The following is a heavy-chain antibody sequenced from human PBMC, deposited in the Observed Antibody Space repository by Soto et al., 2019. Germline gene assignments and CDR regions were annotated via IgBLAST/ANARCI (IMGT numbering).Heavy chain of an antibody. CDR3: AREYTAWPLAYGLDV. Sequence: PGGSLRLSCAASGFTFSTYSINWVRQAPGKGLEWVSSISSRSDIYYADSVKGRFTISRDNAKNSVSLQMNSLRAEDTAVYYCAREYTAWPLAYGLDVWGQGTTVTVPS. CDR2: ISSRSDI. CDR1: GFTFSTYS. D-gene: IGHD2-2*02. J-gene: IGHJ6*02. V-gene: IGHV3-21*01.